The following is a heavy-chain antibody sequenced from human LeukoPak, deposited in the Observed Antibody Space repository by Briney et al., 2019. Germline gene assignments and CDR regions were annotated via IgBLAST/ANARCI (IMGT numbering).Heavy chain of an antibody. J-gene: IGHJ4*02. Sequence: SETLSLTCTVSGGSISSYYWSWIRQPPGKGLEWIGYIYYSGSTNYNPSLKSRVTISVDTSKNQFSLKLSSVTAADTAVYYCAREVPFSHFDYWGQGTLVTVSS. D-gene: IGHD3-3*02. V-gene: IGHV4-59*01. CDR2: IYYSGST. CDR1: GGSISSYY. CDR3: AREVPFSHFDY.